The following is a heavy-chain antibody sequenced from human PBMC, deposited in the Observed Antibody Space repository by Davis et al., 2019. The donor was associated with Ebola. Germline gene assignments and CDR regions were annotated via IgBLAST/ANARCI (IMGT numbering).Heavy chain of an antibody. V-gene: IGHV4-59*08. J-gene: IGHJ3*02. CDR1: GASISNYY. CDR3: ARPAAPKTNDAFDI. CDR2: IYYSGST. Sequence: SETLSLTCSVSGASISNYYWSWIRQPPGKGLEWIGYIYYSGSTNYNPSLKSRVTISVDTSKNQFSLELSSVTAADTAMYYCARPAAPKTNDAFDIWGQGTMVTVSS. D-gene: IGHD2-15*01.